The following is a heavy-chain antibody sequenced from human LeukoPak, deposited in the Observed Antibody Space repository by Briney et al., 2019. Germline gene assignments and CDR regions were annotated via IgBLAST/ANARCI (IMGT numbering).Heavy chain of an antibody. CDR3: ARRGSSGWRPYYYYYMDV. V-gene: IGHV4-34*01. D-gene: IGHD6-19*01. CDR1: GGSFSGYY. Sequence: PSETLSLTCAVYGGSFSGYYWSWIRQPPGKGLEWIGEINHSGSTNYNPSLKSRVTISVDTSKNQFSLKLSSVTAADTAVYYCARRGSSGWRPYYYYYMDVWGKGTTVTISS. CDR2: INHSGST. J-gene: IGHJ6*03.